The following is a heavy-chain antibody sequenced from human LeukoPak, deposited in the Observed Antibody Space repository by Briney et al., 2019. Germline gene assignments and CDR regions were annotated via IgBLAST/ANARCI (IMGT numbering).Heavy chain of an antibody. CDR3: AKGGGTGYTYGELDS. CDR2: IQHDSANT. D-gene: IGHD5-18*01. Sequence: PGRSLRLSCVTSGFPFTNHAMHWVRQAPGKGLEWVSGIQHDSANTGYSASVKGRFTISRDDAKRTLFLEMNGLRSDDTALYYCAKGGGTGYTYGELDSWGQGTLVSVSS. V-gene: IGHV3-9*01. CDR1: GFPFTNHA. J-gene: IGHJ5*01.